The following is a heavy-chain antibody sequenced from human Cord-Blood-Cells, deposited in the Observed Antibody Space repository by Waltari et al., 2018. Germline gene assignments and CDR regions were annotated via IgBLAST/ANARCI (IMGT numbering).Heavy chain of an antibody. J-gene: IGHJ3*02. CDR2: FDPEDGET. CDR1: GYTPPELS. D-gene: IGHD1-7*01. CDR3: ATPKENWNYFAFDI. V-gene: IGHV1-24*01. Sequence: QVQLVQSGAAVKKPGASGKVSCQVSGYTPPELSLPRLRPAPGKGLEWMGGFDPEDGETIYAQKFQGRVTMTEDTSTDTAYMELSSLRSEDTAVYYCATPKENWNYFAFDIWGQGTMVTVSS.